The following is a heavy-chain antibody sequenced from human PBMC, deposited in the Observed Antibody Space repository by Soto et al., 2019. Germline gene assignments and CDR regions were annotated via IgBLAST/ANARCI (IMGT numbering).Heavy chain of an antibody. CDR2: IWYEGSNK. D-gene: IGHD2-15*01. Sequence: QVQLVESGGGVVQPGRSLRLSCAASGFTFSSYGMHWVRQAPGKGLEWVAVIWYEGSNKYYADSVKGRFTISRDNSKNTLDLRMSSLRAGDTAVYYCARDRGDSREGYCSGGSGYPRYYFDYWGQGTLVTVSS. V-gene: IGHV3-33*01. CDR3: ARDRGDSREGYCSGGSGYPRYYFDY. J-gene: IGHJ4*02. CDR1: GFTFSSYG.